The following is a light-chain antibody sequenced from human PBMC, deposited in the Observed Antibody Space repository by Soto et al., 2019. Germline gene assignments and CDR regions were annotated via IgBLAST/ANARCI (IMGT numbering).Light chain of an antibody. J-gene: IGLJ1*01. V-gene: IGLV2-14*03. Sequence: QSVLTQPASVSGSPGQSIAISCTGTSSDVGGFNYVSRYQQHPGKAPKFMIYDVSSRPSGVSDRFSGSKSGNTASLTISGLQAEDEADYYCASSTTSSTYVFGTGTKVTVL. CDR2: DVS. CDR3: ASSTTSSTYV. CDR1: SSDVGGFNY.